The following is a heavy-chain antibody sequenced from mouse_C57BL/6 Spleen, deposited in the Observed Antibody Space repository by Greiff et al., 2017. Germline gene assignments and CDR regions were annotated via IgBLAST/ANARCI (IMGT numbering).Heavy chain of an antibody. Sequence: QVQLKQSGPELVKPGDSVKISCKASGYAFSSSWMNWVKQRPGKGLEWIGRIYPGDGDTNYNGKFKGKATLTADKSSSTAYMQLSSLTSEDSAVYFCARGGNAMDYWGQGTSVTVSS. J-gene: IGHJ4*01. V-gene: IGHV1-82*01. CDR2: IYPGDGDT. CDR3: ARGGNAMDY. CDR1: GYAFSSSW.